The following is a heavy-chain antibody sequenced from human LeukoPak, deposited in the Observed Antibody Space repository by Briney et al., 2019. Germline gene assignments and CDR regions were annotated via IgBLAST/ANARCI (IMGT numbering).Heavy chain of an antibody. J-gene: IGHJ3*02. CDR2: IYYSGST. V-gene: IGHV4-59*12. CDR3: ARGNRIIYPVLRYFDWLLGDDAFDI. CDR1: GGSISNYY. Sequence: SETLSLTCTVSGGSISNYYWNWIRQPPGKGLEWIGYIYYSGSTNYNPSLKSRVTISVDTSKNQFSLKLSSVTAADTAVYYCARGNRIIYPVLRYFDWLLGDDAFDIWGQGTMVTVSS. D-gene: IGHD3-9*01.